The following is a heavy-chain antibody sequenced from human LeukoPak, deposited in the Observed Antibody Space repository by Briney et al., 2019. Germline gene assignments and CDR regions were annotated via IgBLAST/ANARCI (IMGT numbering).Heavy chain of an antibody. Sequence: PSETLSLTCTVSGGSISSSSYYWVWIRQPPGKGLEWIGSIYYSGSTYYNPSLKSRVTISVDTSKNQFSLKLSSVTAADTAVYYCARHDGFGELFSYWGQGTLVTVSS. V-gene: IGHV4-39*01. CDR1: GGSISSSSYY. D-gene: IGHD3-10*01. CDR2: IYYSGST. CDR3: ARHDGFGELFSY. J-gene: IGHJ4*02.